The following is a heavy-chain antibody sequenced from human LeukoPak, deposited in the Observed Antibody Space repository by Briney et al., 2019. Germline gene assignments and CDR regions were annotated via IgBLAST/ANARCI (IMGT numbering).Heavy chain of an antibody. CDR1: GLTFGNYD. Sequence: GGSLRLSCVASGLTFGNYDMSWVRQAPGKGLEWVSGINWNGGDTAYADSVKGRFTISRDNAKNSLYLQMNSLRAEDTALYYCARDLPQIEYWGQGTLVTVSS. V-gene: IGHV3-20*04. D-gene: IGHD3-22*01. CDR3: ARDLPQIEY. CDR2: INWNGGDT. J-gene: IGHJ4*02.